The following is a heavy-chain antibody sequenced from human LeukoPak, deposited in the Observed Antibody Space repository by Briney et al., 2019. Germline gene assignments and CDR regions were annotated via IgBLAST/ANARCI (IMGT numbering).Heavy chain of an antibody. J-gene: IGHJ4*02. CDR1: GGTFSSYA. CDR2: IIPIFGTA. Sequence: ASVKVSCKASGGTFSSYAISWVRQAPGQGLEWMGGIIPIFGTANYAQKFQGRVTITTDESTSTAYMELSSLRSEDTAVYYCATLWVAVAGTVDYWGQGTLVTVSS. D-gene: IGHD6-19*01. V-gene: IGHV1-69*05. CDR3: ATLWVAVAGTVDY.